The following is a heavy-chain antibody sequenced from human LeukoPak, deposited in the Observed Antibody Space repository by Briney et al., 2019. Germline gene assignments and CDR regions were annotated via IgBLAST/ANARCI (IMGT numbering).Heavy chain of an antibody. CDR1: GFTFSNFA. J-gene: IGHJ4*02. CDR3: AKGGSGYSGYYMYDY. V-gene: IGHV3-23*01. D-gene: IGHD5-12*01. Sequence: GGSLRLSCAASGFTFSNFAMNWVRQAPGKGLEWVSAISGSGGSTNHADSVKGRFTISRDNSKNTLYLQMNSLRADDTAVYYCAKGGSGYSGYYMYDYWGQGSLVTVSS. CDR2: ISGSGGST.